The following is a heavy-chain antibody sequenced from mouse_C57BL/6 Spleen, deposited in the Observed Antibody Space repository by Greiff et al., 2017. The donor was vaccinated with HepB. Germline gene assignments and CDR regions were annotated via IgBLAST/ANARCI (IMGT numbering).Heavy chain of an antibody. V-gene: IGHV1-62-2*01. CDR3: ARHEGGYYYFDY. Sequence: VKLQESGAELVKPGASVKLSCKASGYTFTEYTIHWVKQRSGQGLEWIGWFYPGSGSIKYNEKFKDKATLTADKSSSTVYMELSRLTSEDSAVYVCARHEGGYYYFDYWGQGTTLTVSS. D-gene: IGHD2-3*01. J-gene: IGHJ2*01. CDR2: FYPGSGSI. CDR1: GYTFTEYT.